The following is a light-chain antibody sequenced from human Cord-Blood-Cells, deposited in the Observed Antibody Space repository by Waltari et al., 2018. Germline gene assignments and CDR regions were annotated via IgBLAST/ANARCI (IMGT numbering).Light chain of an antibody. CDR3: SSYTSSSTWV. J-gene: IGLJ3*02. Sequence: QSALTQPASVSGSPGQSITISCTGTSSDVGGYNYVSWYQQHPGKAPKLMICAFSNRPSVVSHRFSGSKSGNTASLTISGLQAEDEADYYCSSYTSSSTWVFGGVTKLTVL. CDR1: SSDVGGYNY. CDR2: AFS. V-gene: IGLV2-14*03.